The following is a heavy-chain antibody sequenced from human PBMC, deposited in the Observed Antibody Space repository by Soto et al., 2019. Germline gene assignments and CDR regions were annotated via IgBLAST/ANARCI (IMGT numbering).Heavy chain of an antibody. D-gene: IGHD5-12*01. J-gene: IGHJ4*02. V-gene: IGHV3-48*02. Sequence: EVQLVESGGGLVQPGGSLRLSCAASGFTFSSYSMNWVRQAPGKGLEWVSYISSSSSTIYYADSVKGRFTISRDNAKNSLYLQMNSLRDEDTAVYYCVTYGGMATISYLDYWGQGTLVTVSS. CDR2: ISSSSSTI. CDR1: GFTFSSYS. CDR3: VTYGGMATISYLDY.